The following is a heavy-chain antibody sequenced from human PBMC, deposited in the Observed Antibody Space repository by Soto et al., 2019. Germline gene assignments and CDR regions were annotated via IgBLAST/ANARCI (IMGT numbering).Heavy chain of an antibody. D-gene: IGHD3-10*01. CDR1: XXXXXXXX. V-gene: IGHV3-72*01. J-gene: IGHJ4*02. Sequence: EVQLVESGGGLVQPGGSXXXXCXXXXXXXXXXXXXXXXQAPGKGLEWVGRIRNRPTSYTTQYAASVKGRFAVLRDDSENLVYLQMNDLTTEDTAVYYCVRDSGRGFYFDYWCQGAQVTVSS. CDR3: VRDSGRGFYFDY. CDR2: IRNRPTSYTT.